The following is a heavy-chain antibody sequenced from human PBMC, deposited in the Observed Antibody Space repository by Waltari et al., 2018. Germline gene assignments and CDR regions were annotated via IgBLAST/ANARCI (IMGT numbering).Heavy chain of an antibody. V-gene: IGHV5-51*01. D-gene: IGHD2-8*01. Sequence: EVQLVQSGAEVKKPGESLKISCKGSGYSFTSYWIVWVRQMPGQGLEWMGIIYPGDSDTRYSPSFQGHVTISADKSISTAYLQWSSLKASDTAMYYCARHGLRDCTNGVCSFQGMDVWGQGTTVTVSS. J-gene: IGHJ6*02. CDR1: GYSFTSYW. CDR2: IYPGDSDT. CDR3: ARHGLRDCTNGVCSFQGMDV.